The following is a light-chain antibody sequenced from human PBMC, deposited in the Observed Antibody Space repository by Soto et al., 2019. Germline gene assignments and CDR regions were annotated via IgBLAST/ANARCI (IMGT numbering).Light chain of an antibody. V-gene: IGKV2-28*01. CDR3: MQALQTRT. CDR1: HSLLHSNGYNY. Sequence: DIVMTQSPLSLPVTPGEPSSISCRSSHSLLHSNGYNYLDWYLQKPGQSPQXLIYLGSNRASGVPDRFSGSGSGTDFTLKISRVEAEDVGVYYCMQALQTRTFGQGTKVDIK. J-gene: IGKJ1*01. CDR2: LGS.